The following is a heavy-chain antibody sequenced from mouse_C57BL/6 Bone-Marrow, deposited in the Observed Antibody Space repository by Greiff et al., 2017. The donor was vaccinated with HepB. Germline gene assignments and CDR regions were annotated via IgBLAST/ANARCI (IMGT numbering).Heavy chain of an antibody. D-gene: IGHD2-4*01. V-gene: IGHV6-6*01. J-gene: IGHJ4*01. CDR3: THDSLYAMDY. Sequence: EVQLQQSGGGLVQPGGSMKLSCAASGFTFSDAWMDWVRQSPEKGLEWVAEIRNKANNHATYYAESVKGRFTISRDDSKSGVYLQMNSLRAEDTGIYYCTHDSLYAMDYWGQGTSVTVSS. CDR2: IRNKANNHAT. CDR1: GFTFSDAW.